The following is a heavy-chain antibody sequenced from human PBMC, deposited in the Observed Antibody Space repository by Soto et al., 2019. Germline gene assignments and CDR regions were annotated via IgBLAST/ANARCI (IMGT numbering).Heavy chain of an antibody. J-gene: IGHJ6*02. CDR2: INAGNGNT. V-gene: IGHV1-3*01. CDR3: ARENDFGGMDV. CDR1: GYTFTSYA. Sequence: ASVKVSCKASGYTFTSYAMHWVRQAPGQRLEWMGWINAGNGNTKYSQKFQGRVTITRDTSASTAYMELNSLRAEDTAVYYCARENDFGGMDVWGQGTTVTVSS. D-gene: IGHD3-3*01.